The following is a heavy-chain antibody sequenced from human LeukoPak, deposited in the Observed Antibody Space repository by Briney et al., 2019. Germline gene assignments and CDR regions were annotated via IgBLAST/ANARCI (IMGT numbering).Heavy chain of an antibody. CDR2: IKQDGREK. Sequence: PGGSLRLSCAASGFTFSRYWMSWVRQAPGKGLEWVANIKQDGREKYYVDSVKGRFTISRDNAKKSLYLQMNSLRAEDTAVYYCARVEDYHILTGFDYWGQGTLVTVSS. CDR1: GFTFSRYW. D-gene: IGHD3-9*01. V-gene: IGHV3-7*01. CDR3: ARVEDYHILTGFDY. J-gene: IGHJ4*02.